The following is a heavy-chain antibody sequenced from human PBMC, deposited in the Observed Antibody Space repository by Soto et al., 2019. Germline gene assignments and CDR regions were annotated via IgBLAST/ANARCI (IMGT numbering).Heavy chain of an antibody. CDR2: ISSNGGST. CDR1: GFTFSSYA. Sequence: GGSLRLSCAASGFTFSSYAMHWVRQAPGKGLEYVSAISSNGGSTYYANSVKGRFTISRDNSKNTLYLQMGSLRAEDMAVYYCARVSAAYYYYYYTDVWGKGXTVTVSS. D-gene: IGHD1-20*01. CDR3: ARVSAAYYYYYYTDV. J-gene: IGHJ6*03. V-gene: IGHV3-64*01.